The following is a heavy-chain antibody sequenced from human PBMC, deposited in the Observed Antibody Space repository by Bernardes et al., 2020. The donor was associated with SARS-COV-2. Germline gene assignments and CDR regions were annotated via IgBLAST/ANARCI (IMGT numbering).Heavy chain of an antibody. D-gene: IGHD3-3*01. J-gene: IGHJ5*02. Sequence: SETLSLTCTVSGDSISSGTYYWSWIRQPAGKGLEWIGRIFTSGSTNYNPSLKSRVTISRDTSKNQFSLMLNSVTAADTAVYYCAREADNDFLSGYHHTWFDPWGQGTLVTVSS. CDR2: IFTSGST. CDR3: AREADNDFLSGYHHTWFDP. CDR1: GDSISSGTYY. V-gene: IGHV4-61*02.